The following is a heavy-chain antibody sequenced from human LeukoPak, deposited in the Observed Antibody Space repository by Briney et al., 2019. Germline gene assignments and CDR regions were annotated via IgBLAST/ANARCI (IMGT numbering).Heavy chain of an antibody. CDR2: IYYTGST. Sequence: SETLSLTCTVSGGSISSYYWGWIRQPPGKGLEWIGYIYYTGSTNCSPSLRSRVTISVDSSKNQFSLKVNSVTAADTAVYYCARGDYFGSGLGDWGQGTLVTVSS. V-gene: IGHV4-59*01. CDR3: ARGDYFGSGLGD. J-gene: IGHJ4*02. CDR1: GGSISSYY. D-gene: IGHD3-10*01.